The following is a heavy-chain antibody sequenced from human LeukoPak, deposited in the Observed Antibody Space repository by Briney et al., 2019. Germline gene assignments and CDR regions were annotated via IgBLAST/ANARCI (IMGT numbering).Heavy chain of an antibody. CDR1: GFTFSSYA. CDR3: ARAEERWLVYLGIQFSGFDY. D-gene: IGHD5-24*01. Sequence: GGSLRLSCAASGFTFSSYAMHWVRRAPGKGLEWVAVISYDGSNKYYADSVKGRFTISRDNSKNTLYLQMNSLRAEDTDVYYCARAEERWLVYLGIQFSGFDYWGQGTLVTVSS. CDR2: ISYDGSNK. V-gene: IGHV3-30*04. J-gene: IGHJ4*02.